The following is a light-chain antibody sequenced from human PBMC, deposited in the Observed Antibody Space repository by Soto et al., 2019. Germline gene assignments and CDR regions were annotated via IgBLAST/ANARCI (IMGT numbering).Light chain of an antibody. V-gene: IGKV3-20*01. Sequence: VLTQSPGTLSLSPWERATLSCRASQSVTSTYLAWYQQKPGQAPRLLIYGASRRATGIPDRFSGSASGTDFTLTISRLEPEDFAVYFCQQYSDLPMTFGQGTRLEIK. J-gene: IGKJ5*01. CDR1: QSVTSTY. CDR2: GAS. CDR3: QQYSDLPMT.